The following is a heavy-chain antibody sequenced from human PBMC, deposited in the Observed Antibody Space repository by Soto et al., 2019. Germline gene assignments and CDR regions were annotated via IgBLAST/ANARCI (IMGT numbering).Heavy chain of an antibody. V-gene: IGHV4-30-4*01. CDR1: GGSISSGDYY. CDR2: IYYSGST. D-gene: IGHD1-1*01. CDR3: ARAIDWNDIWFDP. Sequence: QVQLQESGPGLVKPSQTLSLTCTVSGGSISSGDYYWRWIRQPPGKGLEWIGYIYYSGSTYYNPSLKSRVTISVDTSKNQFSLKLSSVTAADTAVYYCARAIDWNDIWFDPWGQGTLVTVSS. J-gene: IGHJ5*02.